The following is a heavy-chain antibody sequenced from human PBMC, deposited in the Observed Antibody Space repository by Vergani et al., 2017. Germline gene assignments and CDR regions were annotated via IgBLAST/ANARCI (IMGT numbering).Heavy chain of an antibody. CDR3: TSYPRDGYNVAY. Sequence: QVQLVESGGGVVQPGGSLRLSCAASGFTFSSYDMHWVRQAPGKGLEWVAFIRYDGSNKYYGDSVKGRFTISRDNSKNTVYLQMNSLRTEDTAVYYCTSYPRDGYNVAYWGQGTLVTVSS. J-gene: IGHJ4*02. D-gene: IGHD5-24*01. V-gene: IGHV3-30*02. CDR1: GFTFSSYD. CDR2: IRYDGSNK.